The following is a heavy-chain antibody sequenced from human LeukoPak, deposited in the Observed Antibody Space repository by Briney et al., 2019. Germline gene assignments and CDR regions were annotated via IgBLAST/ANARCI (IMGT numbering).Heavy chain of an antibody. D-gene: IGHD1/OR15-1a*01. V-gene: IGHV1-69*06. CDR2: IISVFGTA. CDR1: GGSISSYG. J-gene: IGHJ6*03. CDR3: AKQGEIRQDYYMDV. Sequence: SVKVSCKASGGSISSYGISWVRQAPGQGLEWMGRIISVFGTANYAQKFQDRVTITADIASNTAYMELTSLTSEDTAVYFCAKQGEIRQDYYMDVWGNGTTVTASS.